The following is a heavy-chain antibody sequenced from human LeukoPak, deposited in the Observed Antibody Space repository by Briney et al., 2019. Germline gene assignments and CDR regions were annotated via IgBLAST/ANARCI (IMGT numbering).Heavy chain of an antibody. CDR1: GGSFSGYY. CDR2: INHSGST. V-gene: IGHV4-34*01. CDR3: ARVRVRGVIILCFDY. Sequence: PSETLSLTCAVYGGSFSGYYWSWIRQPPGKGLEWIWEINHSGSTNYNPSLKSRVTISVDTSKNQFSLKLSSVTAADTAVYYCARVRVRGVIILCFDYWGQGTLVTVSS. J-gene: IGHJ4*02. D-gene: IGHD3-10*02.